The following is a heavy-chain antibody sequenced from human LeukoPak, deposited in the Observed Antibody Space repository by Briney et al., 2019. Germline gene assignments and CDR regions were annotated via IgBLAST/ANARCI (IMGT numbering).Heavy chain of an antibody. CDR1: GFSFSSYA. CDR2: ISGSGGST. Sequence: PGGSLRLSCAASGFSFSSYAMSWVRQAPGKGLDWVSVISGSGGSTFYADPMKGRFTISRDNSKNTLFLQMNSLRADDTAVYYCAKVEQEWLGAFDIWGQGTVVTVSS. J-gene: IGHJ3*02. CDR3: AKVEQEWLGAFDI. V-gene: IGHV3-23*01. D-gene: IGHD6-19*01.